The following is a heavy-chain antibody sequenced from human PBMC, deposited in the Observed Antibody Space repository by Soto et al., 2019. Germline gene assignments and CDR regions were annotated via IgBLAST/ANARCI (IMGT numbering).Heavy chain of an antibody. Sequence: QITLKESGPTLVKPTQTLTLTCTFSGFSLTTRGVGVGWIRQPPGKALESLALIYWDDDKRYSPSLQSRLSITKDTSKNQVVLTITNVDTVDTATYYCAHIPNYYQYDWFDPWGQGTLVSVSS. D-gene: IGHD3-16*01. V-gene: IGHV2-5*02. CDR3: AHIPNYYQYDWFDP. CDR2: IYWDDDK. CDR1: GFSLTTRGVG. J-gene: IGHJ5*02.